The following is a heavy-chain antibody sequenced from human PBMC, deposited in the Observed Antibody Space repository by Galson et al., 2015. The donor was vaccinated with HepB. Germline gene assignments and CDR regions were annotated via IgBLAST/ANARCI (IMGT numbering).Heavy chain of an antibody. J-gene: IGHJ4*02. D-gene: IGHD3/OR15-3a*01. CDR3: ASLVGTGYYKGNFDY. CDR1: GFTFSSYA. CDR2: ISGSGGST. V-gene: IGHV3-23*01. Sequence: SLRLSCAASGFTFSSYAMSWVRQAPGKGLEWVSAISGSGGSTYYADSVKGRFTISRDNSKNTLYLQMNSLRAEDTAVYYCASLVGTGYYKGNFDYWGQGTLVTVSS.